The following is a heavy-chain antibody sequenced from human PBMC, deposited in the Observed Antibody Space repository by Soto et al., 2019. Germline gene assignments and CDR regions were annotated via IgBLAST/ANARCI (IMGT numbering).Heavy chain of an antibody. D-gene: IGHD2-2*01. CDR2: IIPNFGTA. V-gene: IGHV1-69*06. CDR3: ASDIVLVPAASDD. CDR1: GGTFSSYA. Sequence: GASVKVSCKASGGTFSSYAISWVRQAPGQGLEWMGGIIPNFGTANYAQKLQGRVTITADTSTSTAYMELSRLRSDDTAVYYCASDIVLVPAASDDWGQGTLVTVSS. J-gene: IGHJ4*02.